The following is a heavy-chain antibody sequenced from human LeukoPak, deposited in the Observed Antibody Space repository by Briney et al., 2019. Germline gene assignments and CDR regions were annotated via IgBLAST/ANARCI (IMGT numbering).Heavy chain of an antibody. Sequence: PSETLSLTCAVSGYSISSGYYWGWIRQPPGKGLEWIGSIYHSGSTYYNPSLKSRVTISVDTSKNQFSLRLSSVTAADTAVYYCARAIVVVVAALNWFDPWGLGTLVTVSS. CDR1: GYSISSGYY. CDR2: IYHSGST. J-gene: IGHJ5*02. D-gene: IGHD2-15*01. V-gene: IGHV4-38-2*01. CDR3: ARAIVVVVAALNWFDP.